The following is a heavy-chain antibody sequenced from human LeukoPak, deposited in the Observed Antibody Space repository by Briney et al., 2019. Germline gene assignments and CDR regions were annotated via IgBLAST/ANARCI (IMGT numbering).Heavy chain of an antibody. V-gene: IGHV3-21*01. CDR2: ITSSGRYI. CDR3: VREGFYFFDF. Sequence: GGSLRLSCAASGFTFSSYSMNWVRQAPGKGLEWVSSITSSGRYIYYADSVRGRFTIFRDNAKDSVYLQMNSLRAEDSATYYCVREGFYFFDFWGQGTLVTVSS. CDR1: GFTFSSYS. J-gene: IGHJ4*01.